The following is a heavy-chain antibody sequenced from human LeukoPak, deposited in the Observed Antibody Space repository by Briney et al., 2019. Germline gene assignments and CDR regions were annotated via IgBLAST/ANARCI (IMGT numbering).Heavy chain of an antibody. Sequence: SETLSLTCTVSGDSISSYYWSWIRQPPGKGLEWIGYIYYSGSTNYNPSLKSRVTISVDTSKNQFSLKLSSVTAADTAVYYRARWRSSSSGFGYWGQGTLVTVSS. CDR1: GDSISSYY. CDR3: ARWRSSSSGFGY. CDR2: IYYSGST. D-gene: IGHD6-6*01. J-gene: IGHJ4*02. V-gene: IGHV4-59*01.